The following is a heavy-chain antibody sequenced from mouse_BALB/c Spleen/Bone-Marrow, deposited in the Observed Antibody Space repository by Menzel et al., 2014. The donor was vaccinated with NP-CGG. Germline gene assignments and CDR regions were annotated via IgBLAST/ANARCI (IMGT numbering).Heavy chain of an antibody. J-gene: IGHJ3*01. V-gene: IGHV14-3*02. CDR3: ARWDLGRAWFAY. CDR2: IDPANGNT. D-gene: IGHD4-1*01. CDR1: GFNIKDTY. Sequence: EVQLQQSGAELVKPGASVKLSCTASGFNIKDTYMHWVKQRPEQGLEWIGRIDPANGNTKYDPKFQGKATITADTSSNTASLQLSSLTSEDTAVYYCARWDLGRAWFAYWGQGTLVTVSA.